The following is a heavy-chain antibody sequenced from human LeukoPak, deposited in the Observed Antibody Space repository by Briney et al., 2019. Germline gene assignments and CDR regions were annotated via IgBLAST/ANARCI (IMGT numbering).Heavy chain of an antibody. CDR1: GFTFSSYS. J-gene: IGHJ4*02. D-gene: IGHD3-22*01. Sequence: GGSLRLSCAASGFTFSSYSMNWVRQAPGKGLEWVSYISSSSTIYYADSVKGRFTISRDNAKNSLYLQMNSLRAEDTAVYYCARVSITMIVVGDYWGQGALVTVSS. CDR2: ISSSSTI. CDR3: ARVSITMIVVGDY. V-gene: IGHV3-48*01.